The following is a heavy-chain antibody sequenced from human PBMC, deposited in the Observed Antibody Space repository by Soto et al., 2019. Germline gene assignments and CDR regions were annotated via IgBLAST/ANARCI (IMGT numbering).Heavy chain of an antibody. D-gene: IGHD3-10*02. J-gene: IGHJ6*02. Sequence: SESMSLTCTVSAGSTSSAGYYWGWIRQHPGKGREWFGCFYYSGSTYYNPSLKSRVTLSVATSKNQFSLKVCSVTGADTLVYCCARDGVRARGDYYYGMDIWVQGPTVTVSS. CDR2: FYYSGST. V-gene: IGHV4-31*03. CDR1: AGSTSSAGYY. CDR3: ARDGVRARGDYYYGMDI.